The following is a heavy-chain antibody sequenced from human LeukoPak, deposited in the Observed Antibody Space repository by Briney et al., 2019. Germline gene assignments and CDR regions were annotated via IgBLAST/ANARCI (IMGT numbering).Heavy chain of an antibody. Sequence: PSETLSLTCAVYGGSFSGYYWSWIRQPPGKGLEWIGEINHSGSTNYNPSLKSRVTISVDTSKNQFSLKLSSVTAADTAVYYCARSAAQRGGYYYYMDAWGKGTTVTVSS. D-gene: IGHD6-13*01. V-gene: IGHV4-34*01. CDR3: ARSAAQRGGYYYYMDA. CDR1: GGSFSGYY. J-gene: IGHJ6*03. CDR2: INHSGST.